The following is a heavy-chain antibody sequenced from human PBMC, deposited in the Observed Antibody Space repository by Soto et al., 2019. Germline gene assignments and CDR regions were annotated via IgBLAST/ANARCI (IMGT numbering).Heavy chain of an antibody. D-gene: IGHD3-3*01. V-gene: IGHV3-30-3*01. CDR3: ARDRYDFWSCYYQASFDY. CDR2: ISYDGSNK. Sequence: QVQLVESGGGVVQPGRSLRLSCAASGFTFSSYAMHWVRQAPGKGLEWVAVISYDGSNKYYADSVKGRFTISRDNSKNTLFLQINSLRAEDTAVYYCARDRYDFWSCYYQASFDYWGQGTLVTVSS. CDR1: GFTFSSYA. J-gene: IGHJ4*02.